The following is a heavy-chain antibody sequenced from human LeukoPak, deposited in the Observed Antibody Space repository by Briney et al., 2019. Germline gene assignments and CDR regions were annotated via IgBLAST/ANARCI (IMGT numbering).Heavy chain of an antibody. J-gene: IGHJ4*02. D-gene: IGHD3-3*01. CDR3: ARGIIQYDFWSGYYAPYFDY. V-gene: IGHV4-4*07. CDR2: IYTSGST. CDR1: GGSISSYY. Sequence: SETLSLTCTVSGGSISSYYWSWIRQPAGKGLEWIGRIYTSGSTNCNPSLKSRVTMSVDTSKNQFSLKLSSVTAADTAVYYCARGIIQYDFWSGYYAPYFDYWGQGTLVTVSS.